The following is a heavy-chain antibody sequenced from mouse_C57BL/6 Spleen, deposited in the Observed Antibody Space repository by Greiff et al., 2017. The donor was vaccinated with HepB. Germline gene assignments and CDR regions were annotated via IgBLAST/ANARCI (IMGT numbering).Heavy chain of an antibody. V-gene: IGHV7-3*01. Sequence: EVMLVESGGGLVQPGGSLSLSCAASGFTFTDYYMSWVRQPPGKALEWLGFIRNKANGYTTEYSASVKGRFTISRDNSQSILYLQMNALRAEDSATYYCARSFPLTHYFDYWGQGTTLTVSS. CDR1: GFTFTDYY. D-gene: IGHD6-1*01. CDR3: ARSFPLTHYFDY. J-gene: IGHJ2*01. CDR2: IRNKANGYTT.